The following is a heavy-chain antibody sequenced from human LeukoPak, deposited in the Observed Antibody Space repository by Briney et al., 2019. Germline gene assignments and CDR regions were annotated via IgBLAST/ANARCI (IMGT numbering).Heavy chain of an antibody. V-gene: IGHV4-59*08. CDR3: ASREPYGSGSHYGMDV. CDR2: ISDSGNT. D-gene: IGHD3-10*01. Sequence: SETLSLTCTVSGGSISSYYWIWVRQPPGKGLEWIGCISDSGNTYYSPSLGSRVTISRDTSKNQFSLKLGSVTAADTAMYYCASREPYGSGSHYGMDVWGQGTTVTVSS. CDR1: GGSISSYY. J-gene: IGHJ6*02.